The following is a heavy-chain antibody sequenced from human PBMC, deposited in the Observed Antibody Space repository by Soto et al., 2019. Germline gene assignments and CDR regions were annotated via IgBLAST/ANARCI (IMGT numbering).Heavy chain of an antibody. CDR2: IYYSGST. V-gene: IGHV4-61*01. J-gene: IGHJ5*02. CDR1: GGSVSSVSYY. CDR3: ARVHHSSSWSYNWFDP. D-gene: IGHD6-13*01. Sequence: SETLSLTCTVSGGSVSSVSYYWSWIRQPPGKGLEWIGYIYYSGSTNYNPSLKSRVTMSVDTSKNQFSLKLSSVTAADTAVYYCARVHHSSSWSYNWFDPWGQGTLVTVSS.